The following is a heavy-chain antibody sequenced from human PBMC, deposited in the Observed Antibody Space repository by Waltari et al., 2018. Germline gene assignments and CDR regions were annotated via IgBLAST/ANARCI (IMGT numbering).Heavy chain of an antibody. CDR3: ATYGLFLQLELLGDAFDI. V-gene: IGHV1-24*01. J-gene: IGHJ3*02. CDR1: GYTLTELS. Sequence: QVQLVQSGAEVKKPGASVKVSCKVSGYTLTELSMHWVRPAPGNGLEWMGGFDPEDGETIYAQKFQGRVTMTEDTSTDTAYMELSSLRYEDTAVYYCATYGLFLQLELLGDAFDIWGQGTMVTVSS. CDR2: FDPEDGET. D-gene: IGHD1-1*01.